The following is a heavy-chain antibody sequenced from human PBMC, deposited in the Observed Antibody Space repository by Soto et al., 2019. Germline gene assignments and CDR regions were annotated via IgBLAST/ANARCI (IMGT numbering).Heavy chain of an antibody. Sequence: GGSLRLSCAASGFTFSSYGMHWVRQAPGKGLEWVAVIWYDGSNKYYADSVKGRFTISRDNSKNTLYLQMNSLRAEDTAVYYCARGGQDLEAAARTTNYYYYYGMDVWGQGTTVTVSS. CDR3: ARGGQDLEAAARTTNYYYYYGMDV. CDR2: IWYDGSNK. J-gene: IGHJ6*02. D-gene: IGHD1-1*01. CDR1: GFTFSSYG. V-gene: IGHV3-33*01.